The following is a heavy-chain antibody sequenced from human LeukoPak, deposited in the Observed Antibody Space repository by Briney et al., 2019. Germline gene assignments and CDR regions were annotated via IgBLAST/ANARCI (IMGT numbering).Heavy chain of an antibody. CDR2: ISSGGTNK. D-gene: IGHD2-15*01. V-gene: IGHV3-48*03. Sequence: GGSLRLSCAASGFTFSSYEMTWVRQAPGKGLEWVSDISSGGTNKYYADSVKGRFTISRDNAKNSLYLQMNSLRAEDTAIHYCARGEYCTGGSCYFDYWGQGTLVTVSS. CDR3: ARGEYCTGGSCYFDY. CDR1: GFTFSSYE. J-gene: IGHJ4*02.